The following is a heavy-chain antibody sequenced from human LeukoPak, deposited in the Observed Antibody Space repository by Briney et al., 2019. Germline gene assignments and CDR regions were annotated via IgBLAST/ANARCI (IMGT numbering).Heavy chain of an antibody. CDR2: INHSGST. CDR3: ARHSGSSPHYFDY. J-gene: IGHJ4*02. CDR1: GGSFSGYY. D-gene: IGHD1-26*01. V-gene: IGHV4-34*01. Sequence: SETLSLTCAVYGGSFSGYYWSWIRQPPGKGLEWIGEINHSGSTNYNPSLKSRVTISVDTSKNQFSLSLSSVTAADTAVYYCARHSGSSPHYFDYWGQGTLVTVSS.